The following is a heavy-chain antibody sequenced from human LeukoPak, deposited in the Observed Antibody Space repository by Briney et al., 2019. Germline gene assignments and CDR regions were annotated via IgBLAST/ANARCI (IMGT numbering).Heavy chain of an antibody. Sequence: TGGSLILSCAASGFIFSSYTMNWVRQAPGKGLEWVSTVSDSSNKHYSDSVKGRFTISRDNAGNSLYLQMNSLRDEDTAVYYCARDGLHTAHFDYWGQGTLVTVSS. CDR2: VSDSSNK. CDR1: GFIFSSYT. V-gene: IGHV3-48*02. CDR3: ARDGLHTAHFDY. J-gene: IGHJ4*02. D-gene: IGHD5-18*01.